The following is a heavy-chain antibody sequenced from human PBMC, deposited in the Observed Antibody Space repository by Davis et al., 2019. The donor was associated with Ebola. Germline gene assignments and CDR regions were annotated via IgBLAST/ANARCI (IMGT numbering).Heavy chain of an antibody. V-gene: IGHV4-31*03. CDR1: GGSISSGGYY. CDR2: IYYSGST. D-gene: IGHD5-12*01. CDR3: ARDLGYSGYENWFDP. J-gene: IGHJ5*02. Sequence: SETLSLTCTVSGGSISSGGYYWSWIRQHPGKGLEWIGYIYYSGSTYYNPSLKSRVTISVDTSKNQFSLKLSSVTAADTAVYYCARDLGYSGYENWFDPWGQGTLVTVSS.